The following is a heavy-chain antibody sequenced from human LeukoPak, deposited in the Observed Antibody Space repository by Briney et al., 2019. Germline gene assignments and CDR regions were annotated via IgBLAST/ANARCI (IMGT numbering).Heavy chain of an antibody. CDR1: GYSISSGYY. Sequence: PSETLSLTCTVSGYSISSGYYWGWIRQPPGKGLEWIGSIYSSGSTYYNPSLKSRVTISVDTSKNQVSLKLRSVIAADTAVYYCARGDSGWYLGLGFDYWGQGTLVTVSS. V-gene: IGHV4-38-2*02. CDR3: ARGDSGWYLGLGFDY. CDR2: IYSSGST. J-gene: IGHJ4*02. D-gene: IGHD6-19*01.